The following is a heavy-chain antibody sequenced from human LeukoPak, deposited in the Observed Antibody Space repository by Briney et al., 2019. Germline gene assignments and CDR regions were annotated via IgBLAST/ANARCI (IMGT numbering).Heavy chain of an antibody. CDR2: ISSSGSTT. CDR1: GFTFSSYA. D-gene: IGHD4-17*01. V-gene: IGHV3-23*01. J-gene: IGHJ6*02. Sequence: GGSLRLSCAASGFTFSSYAMSWVRQAPGKGLEWVSVISSSGSTTFYADSVKGRSTISRDKSKNTLYLQMNSLRAGDTAVYYCARYSNPPLRGVTTGYYYYYGMDVWGQGTTVSVSS. CDR3: ARYSNPPLRGVTTGYYYYYGMDV.